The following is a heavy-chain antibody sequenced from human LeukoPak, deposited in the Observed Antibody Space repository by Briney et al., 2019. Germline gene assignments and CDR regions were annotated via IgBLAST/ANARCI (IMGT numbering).Heavy chain of an antibody. Sequence: PSDTLSLTCTVSGDSIRTYRYYGVRIRQPPGKGLEWIGSMFYSGTTYYNPSLKSRLTISLDTSKNHFFVNLSSVTAADTAIYYCARARGMTNNWFDSWGQGTLVTVAS. CDR1: GDSIRTYRYY. CDR3: ARARGMTNNWFDS. CDR2: MFYSGTT. J-gene: IGHJ5*01. D-gene: IGHD4-11*01. V-gene: IGHV4-39*07.